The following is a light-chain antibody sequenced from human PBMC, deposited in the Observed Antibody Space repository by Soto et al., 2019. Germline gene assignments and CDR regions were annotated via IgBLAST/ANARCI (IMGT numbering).Light chain of an antibody. V-gene: IGKV3-15*01. J-gene: IGKJ1*01. CDR1: QTVSSN. CDR3: QQYNDWPLT. CDR2: GAF. Sequence: EVVMTQSAVTVSVSQWERARLSGSASQTVSSNFACYQHKPRQPPSLLIYGAFTRATGIPARFSGTGSGTEFTLTISSPQSEDFALYYCQQYNDWPLTFGQGTKVDI.